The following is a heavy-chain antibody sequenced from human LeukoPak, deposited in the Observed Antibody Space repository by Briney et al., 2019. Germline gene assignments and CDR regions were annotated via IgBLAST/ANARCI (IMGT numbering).Heavy chain of an antibody. Sequence: SETLSLTCTVSGGSISSSSYYWSWIRQPPGKGLEWIGEINHSGSTNYNPSLKSRVTISVDTSKNQFSLKLSSVTAADTAVYYCARGHDFWSGYYTWFDPWGQGTLVTVSS. CDR3: ARGHDFWSGYYTWFDP. J-gene: IGHJ5*02. V-gene: IGHV4-39*07. D-gene: IGHD3-3*01. CDR1: GGSISSSSYY. CDR2: INHSGST.